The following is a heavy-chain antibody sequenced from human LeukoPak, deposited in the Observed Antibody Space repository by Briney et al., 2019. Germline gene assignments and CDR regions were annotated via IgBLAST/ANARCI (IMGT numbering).Heavy chain of an antibody. CDR3: AREGEDIVVVVAAENWFDP. V-gene: IGHV1-2*02. Sequence: GASVKVSCKASGYTFTGYYMHWVRQAPGRGLEWMGWINPNSGGTNYAQKFQGRVTMTRDTSISTAYMEMSRLRSDDTAVYYCAREGEDIVVVVAAENWFDPWGQGTLVTVSS. CDR1: GYTFTGYY. J-gene: IGHJ5*02. CDR2: INPNSGGT. D-gene: IGHD2-15*01.